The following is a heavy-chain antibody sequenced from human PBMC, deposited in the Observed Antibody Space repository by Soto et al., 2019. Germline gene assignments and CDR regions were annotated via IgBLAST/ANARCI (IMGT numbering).Heavy chain of an antibody. D-gene: IGHD3-22*01. J-gene: IGHJ6*02. CDR2: IYYSGST. V-gene: IGHV4-39*07. CDR1: GGSISSSSYY. Sequence: PSETLSLTCTVSGGSISSSSYYWGWIRQPPGKGLEWIGSIYYSGSTYYNPSLKSRVTISVDTSKNQFSLKLGSVTVADTAEYYCARAPYYYNSSGYVYYGMDVWGQGTTVTVSS. CDR3: ARAPYYYNSSGYVYYGMDV.